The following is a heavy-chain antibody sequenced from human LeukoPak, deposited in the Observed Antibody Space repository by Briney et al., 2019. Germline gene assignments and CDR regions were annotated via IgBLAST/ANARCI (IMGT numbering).Heavy chain of an antibody. D-gene: IGHD6-19*01. CDR2: INHSGST. CDR1: GGSFSGYY. V-gene: IGHV4-34*01. J-gene: IGHJ4*02. CDR3: ARGTLYSGWSYYFDY. Sequence: SETLSLTCAVYGGSFSGYYWSWIRQPPGKGLEWIGEINHSGSTNYNPSLKSRVTISVDTSKNHFSLRLSSVTAADTAMYYCARGTLYSGWSYYFDYWGQGSQVTVSS.